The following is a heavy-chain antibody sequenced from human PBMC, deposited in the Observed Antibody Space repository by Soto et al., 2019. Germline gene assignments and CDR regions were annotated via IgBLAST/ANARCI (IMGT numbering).Heavy chain of an antibody. Sequence: SETLSLTCAVYGGSFSGYYWIWIRQSPGKGLEWIGEINHSGSTNYNPSLKSRVTISVDTSKNQFSLKLTSVTAADTAVYYCARLRWEQPWVFDYWGQGTLVTVSS. CDR2: INHSGST. J-gene: IGHJ4*02. CDR1: GGSFSGYY. CDR3: ARLRWEQPWVFDY. V-gene: IGHV4-34*01. D-gene: IGHD1-26*01.